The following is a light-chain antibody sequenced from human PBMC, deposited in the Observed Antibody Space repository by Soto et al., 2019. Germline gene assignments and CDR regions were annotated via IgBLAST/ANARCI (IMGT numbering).Light chain of an antibody. J-gene: IGLJ1*01. CDR2: DVS. Sequence: LTQPASVSGSPGQSITISCTGTSSDVGGYKYVSWYQQHPGKAPKLMIYDVSNRPSGVSNRFSGSKSGNTASLTISGLQAEDEADYYCSAYRSSSTLYIFGSGTKVTVL. CDR1: SSDVGGYKY. CDR3: SAYRSSSTLYI. V-gene: IGLV2-14*01.